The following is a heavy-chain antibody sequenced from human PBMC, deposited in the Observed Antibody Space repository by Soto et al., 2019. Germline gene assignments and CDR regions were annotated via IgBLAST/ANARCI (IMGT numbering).Heavy chain of an antibody. V-gene: IGHV3-30-3*01. CDR2: ISYDGSNK. D-gene: IGHD3-9*01. J-gene: IGHJ4*02. CDR3: ARDPLTGEYYDIANGPFDY. CDR1: GFTFSSYA. Sequence: GGSLRLSCAASGFTFSSYAMHWVRQAPGKGLEWVAVISYDGSNKYYADSVKGRFTISRDNSKNTLYLQMNSLRAEDTAVYYCARDPLTGEYYDIANGPFDYWGEGTLVTVSS.